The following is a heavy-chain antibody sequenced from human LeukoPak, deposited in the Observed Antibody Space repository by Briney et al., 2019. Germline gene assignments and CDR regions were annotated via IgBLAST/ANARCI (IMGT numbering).Heavy chain of an antibody. CDR1: GFAVSNNY. Sequence: GGSLRLSCAASGFAVSNNYMTWVRQAPGKGLEWVSVIYSSGTTYYADSVKGRFTISRDNSKNTLYLQMNSLRAEDTAVYYCARDRSTGSYDYWGQGTLVTVFS. J-gene: IGHJ4*02. CDR2: IYSSGTT. V-gene: IGHV3-53*01. CDR3: ARDRSTGSYDY. D-gene: IGHD1-26*01.